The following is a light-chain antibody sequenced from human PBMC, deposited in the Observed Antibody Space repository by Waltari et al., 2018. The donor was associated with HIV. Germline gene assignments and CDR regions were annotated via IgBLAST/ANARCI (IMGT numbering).Light chain of an antibody. Sequence: ETVMTQSPATLSVSPGESGIVSCRASQTIGSNLAWYQQKPGQGPRLLIYGASTRATGIPGRFNGTGSGTEFTLTISGLQSEDFAIYYCQEYNSWPPRYTFGQGTKVEMK. V-gene: IGKV3-15*01. CDR2: GAS. J-gene: IGKJ2*01. CDR3: QEYNSWPPRYT. CDR1: QTIGSN.